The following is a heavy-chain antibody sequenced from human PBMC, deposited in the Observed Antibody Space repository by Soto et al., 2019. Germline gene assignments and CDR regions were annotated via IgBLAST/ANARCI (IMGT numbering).Heavy chain of an antibody. CDR2: INAGNGDT. V-gene: IGHV1-3*01. J-gene: IGHJ5*02. CDR3: ARDAWYYDSSGP. CDR1: GYTFTSYA. D-gene: IGHD3-22*01. Sequence: ASVKVSCKTSGYTFTSYAMHWVRQAPGQRLEWMGWINAGNGDTQYSQKFQGRVTITRDESTSTAYMELSSLRSEDTAVYYCARDAWYYDSSGPWGQGTLVTVSS.